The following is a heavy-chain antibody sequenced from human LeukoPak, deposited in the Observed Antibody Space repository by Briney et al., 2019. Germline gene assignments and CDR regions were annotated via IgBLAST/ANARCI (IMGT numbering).Heavy chain of an antibody. D-gene: IGHD3-10*01. V-gene: IGHV4-59*01. CDR3: AKVSRFVELFPDY. Sequence: SETLSLTCTVSCGSIKRYYCRWIRQAPGQGLEWIGYIYYSGTTNRNPSLKSRVTLSVDTSKSQFSLKLTSVTAADTAVYYCAKVSRFVELFPDYWGQGALVIVSS. CDR1: CGSIKRYY. J-gene: IGHJ4*02. CDR2: IYYSGTT.